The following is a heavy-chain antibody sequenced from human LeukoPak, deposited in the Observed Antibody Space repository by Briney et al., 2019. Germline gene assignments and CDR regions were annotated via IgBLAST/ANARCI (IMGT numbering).Heavy chain of an antibody. CDR1: GFTFSSYA. D-gene: IGHD5-18*01. V-gene: IGHV3-23*01. Sequence: GGSLRLSCAASGFTFSSYAMSWVRQAPGKGLEWVSAISGSGGSTYYADSVKGRFTISRDNAKNSLYLQMNSLRAEDTAVYYCARGRYSYGSGAFDIWGQGTMVTVSS. J-gene: IGHJ3*02. CDR2: ISGSGGST. CDR3: ARGRYSYGSGAFDI.